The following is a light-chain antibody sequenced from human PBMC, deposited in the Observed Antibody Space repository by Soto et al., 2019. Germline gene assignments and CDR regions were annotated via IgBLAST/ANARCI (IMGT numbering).Light chain of an antibody. CDR2: GAS. J-gene: IGKJ4*01. V-gene: IGKV3-15*01. Sequence: EIVMTQSPATLSVSPGERATLSCRASQTVNNNLAWYQQKPGQTPRLLIYGASARATGIPARFSGRGSGTECPLTISSLQSEDFAVYYYQEYNNWPLTFGGGTKVEIK. CDR1: QTVNNN. CDR3: QEYNNWPLT.